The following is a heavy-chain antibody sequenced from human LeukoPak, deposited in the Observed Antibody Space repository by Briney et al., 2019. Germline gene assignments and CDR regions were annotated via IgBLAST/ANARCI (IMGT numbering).Heavy chain of an antibody. Sequence: PGGSLRLSCAASRFTFSNYWMSWVRQAPGKGLEWVSLIYSGGTTFYADSVKGRFTISRDNSKNTLYLQMNSLRAEDTAVYYCGSGEWPHNYWGQGTLVTVSS. CDR3: GSGEWPHNY. CDR2: IYSGGTT. V-gene: IGHV3-53*01. D-gene: IGHD3-10*01. J-gene: IGHJ4*02. CDR1: RFTFSNYW.